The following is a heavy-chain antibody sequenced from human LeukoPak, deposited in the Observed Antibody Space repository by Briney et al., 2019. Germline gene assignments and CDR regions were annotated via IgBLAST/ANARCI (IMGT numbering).Heavy chain of an antibody. CDR2: IYYSGST. CDR1: GGSISSSSYY. CDR3: ARDKVDSSSWYP. Sequence: SETLSLTCTVSGGSISSSSYYWGWIRQPPGKGLEWIGSIYYSGSTYYNPSLKSRVTISVDTSKNQFSLKLSSVTAADTAVYYCARDKVDSSSWYPWGQGTLVTVSS. V-gene: IGHV4-39*07. D-gene: IGHD6-13*01. J-gene: IGHJ5*02.